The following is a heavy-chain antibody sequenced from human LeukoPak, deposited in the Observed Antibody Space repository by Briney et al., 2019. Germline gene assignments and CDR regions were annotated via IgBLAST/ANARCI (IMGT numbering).Heavy chain of an antibody. CDR2: IYPGDSET. CDR3: TRSPRDGYNDAFDI. Sequence: GESLKISCKGSGYSFTTYWIAWVRQMPGDGLEWMGIIYPGDSETRYSPSFQGQVSISADKSITTAYLQWGSLKASDTAMYYCTRSPRDGYNDAFDIWGQGTMVTVFS. CDR1: GYSFTTYW. J-gene: IGHJ3*02. D-gene: IGHD5-24*01. V-gene: IGHV5-51*01.